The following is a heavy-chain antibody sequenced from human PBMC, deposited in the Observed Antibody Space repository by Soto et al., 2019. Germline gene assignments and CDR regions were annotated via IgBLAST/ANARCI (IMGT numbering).Heavy chain of an antibody. D-gene: IGHD3-10*01. V-gene: IGHV3-21*01. Sequence: EVQLVESGGGLVKPGGSLRLSCAASGFTFSSYSMNWVRQAPGKGLEWVSSISSSSSYIYYADPVKGRFTISRDNANHSLYLQMNSSGAEDTAVYYWARDHVNAYYYGSGSYLYWGQGTLVTVSS. CDR3: ARDHVNAYYYGSGSYLY. J-gene: IGHJ1*01. CDR1: GFTFSSYS. CDR2: ISSSSSYI.